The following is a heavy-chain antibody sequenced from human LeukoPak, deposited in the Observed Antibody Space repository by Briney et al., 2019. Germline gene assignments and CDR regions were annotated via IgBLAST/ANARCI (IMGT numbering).Heavy chain of an antibody. Sequence: GGSLRLSCGASGFTFSNYEMNWVRQAPGQGLEWVSYISSSGITVYSADSVQGRFTISRDNAKNSLYLQMSSLRAEDTAIYYCARVRRGYNGYDAFDYWGQGTLVTVSS. CDR1: GFTFSNYE. CDR2: ISSSGITV. J-gene: IGHJ4*02. V-gene: IGHV3-48*03. CDR3: ARVRRGYNGYDAFDY. D-gene: IGHD5-12*01.